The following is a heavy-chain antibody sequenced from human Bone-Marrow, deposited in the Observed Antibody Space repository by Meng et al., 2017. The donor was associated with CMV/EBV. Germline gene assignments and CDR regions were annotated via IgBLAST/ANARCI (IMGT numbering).Heavy chain of an antibody. Sequence: GGSLRLSCAASGFTFSSYAMHWVRQAPGKGLEWVAVISYDGSNKYYADSVKGRFTISRDNSKNTLYLQMNSLRAEDTAVYYCAKDDYDILTGYGINGMDVWGQGTTVTVSS. CDR2: ISYDGSNK. CDR1: GFTFSSYA. CDR3: AKDDYDILTGYGINGMDV. D-gene: IGHD3-9*01. J-gene: IGHJ6*02. V-gene: IGHV3-30*04.